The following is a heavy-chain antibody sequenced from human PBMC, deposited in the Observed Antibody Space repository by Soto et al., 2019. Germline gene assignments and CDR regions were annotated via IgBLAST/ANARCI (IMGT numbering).Heavy chain of an antibody. Sequence: EVQLLESGGGLVQPGGSLRLSCAASGFTFSSYAMSWVRQAPGKGLEWVSAISGSGGSTHYADSVKGRFTISRDNSKSTLKQQMNSLSTDDTAEYYSAKLDALGYSGYEDYWGQGTLITVSS. CDR3: AKLDALGYSGYEDY. D-gene: IGHD5-12*01. V-gene: IGHV3-23*01. J-gene: IGHJ4*02. CDR1: GFTFSSYA. CDR2: ISGSGGST.